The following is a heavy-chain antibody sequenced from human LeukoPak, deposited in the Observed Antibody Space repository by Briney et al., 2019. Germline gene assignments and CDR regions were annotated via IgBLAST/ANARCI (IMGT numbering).Heavy chain of an antibody. D-gene: IGHD3-22*01. CDR1: GFTFDDYA. CDR2: INWNSDSI. J-gene: IGHJ4*02. Sequence: GGSLRLSCAVSGFTFDDYAMHWVRQVPGKGLEWVSGINWNSDSIGYADSVKGRFTTSRDNAKNSLYLQMNSLRAEDTAVYYCARDSSGYLDYWGQGTLVTVSS. CDR3: ARDSSGYLDY. V-gene: IGHV3-9*01.